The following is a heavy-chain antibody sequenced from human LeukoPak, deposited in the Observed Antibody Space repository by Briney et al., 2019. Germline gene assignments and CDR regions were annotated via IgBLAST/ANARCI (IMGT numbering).Heavy chain of an antibody. J-gene: IGHJ4*02. CDR1: GGSISSSNW. CDR2: IYHSGST. V-gene: IGHV4-4*02. D-gene: IGHD3-22*01. CDR3: ARTYYYDSSGYYPFDY. Sequence: SGTLSLTCAVSGGSISSSNWWSWVRQPPGKGLEWIGEIYHSGSTYYNPSLKSRVTISVDKSKNQFSLKLSSVTAADTAVYYCARTYYYDSSGYYPFDYWGQGTLVTVSS.